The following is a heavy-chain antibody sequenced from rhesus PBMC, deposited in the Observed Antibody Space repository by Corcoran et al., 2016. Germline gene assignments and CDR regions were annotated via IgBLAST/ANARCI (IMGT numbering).Heavy chain of an antibody. Sequence: EVQLVESGGGLVQPGGSLRLSCAASGFTFISYAFHWVRQAPGKGLQWVSHIIRGENTYYTDSGRGRFTISRDNSKNTLSLQMSSLGAEDTAVYYCVRGEYNYGYGLDSWGQGVVVTVSS. J-gene: IGHJ6*01. D-gene: IGHD5-36*01. CDR3: VRGEYNYGYGLDS. CDR2: IIRGENT. CDR1: GFTFISYA. V-gene: IGHV3-103*01.